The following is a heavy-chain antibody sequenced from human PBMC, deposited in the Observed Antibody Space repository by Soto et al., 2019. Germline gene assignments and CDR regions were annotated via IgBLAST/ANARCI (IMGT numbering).Heavy chain of an antibody. V-gene: IGHV3-11*01. CDR2: ISGGGGSTI. CDR1: GFTFSDYY. Sequence: PGGSLRLSCAASGFTFSDYYMNWIRQAPGKGLEWISYISGGGGSTIYYTDSVKGRFTISRDNTKKSLYLDMNSLRAEDTAVYFCARGRGYYDSSGYDFWGQRTPVTVSS. CDR3: ARGRGYYDSSGYDF. J-gene: IGHJ4*02. D-gene: IGHD3-22*01.